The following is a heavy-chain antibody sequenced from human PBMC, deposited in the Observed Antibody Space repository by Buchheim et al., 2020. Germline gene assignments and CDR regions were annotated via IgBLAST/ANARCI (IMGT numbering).Heavy chain of an antibody. CDR3: ARERRYYDSSGYYDY. D-gene: IGHD3-22*01. CDR1: GYTFTGFY. J-gene: IGHJ4*02. CDR2: INPNSGGT. V-gene: IGHV1-2*02. Sequence: QVQLVQSGAEVKKPGASVKVSCKASGYTFTGFYMHWVRQAPGQGLEWMGWINPNSGGTNYAQKFQGRVTMTRDTSISTAYIELGRRRSNDAAVYYCARERRYYDSSGYYDYWGQGTL.